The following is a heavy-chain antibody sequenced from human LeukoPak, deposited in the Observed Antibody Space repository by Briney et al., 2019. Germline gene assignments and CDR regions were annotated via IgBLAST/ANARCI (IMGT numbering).Heavy chain of an antibody. D-gene: IGHD3-3*01. CDR2: IYYSGST. V-gene: IGHV4-59*01. CDR3: ARAPYDFWSGYPIGWYYYYMDV. J-gene: IGHJ6*03. CDR1: GGSFSGYY. Sequence: PSETLSLTCAVYGGSFSGYYWSWIRQPPGKGLEWIGYIYYSGSTNYNPSLKSRVTISVDTSKNQFSLKLSSVTAADTAVYYCARAPYDFWSGYPIGWYYYYMDVWGKGTTVTVSS.